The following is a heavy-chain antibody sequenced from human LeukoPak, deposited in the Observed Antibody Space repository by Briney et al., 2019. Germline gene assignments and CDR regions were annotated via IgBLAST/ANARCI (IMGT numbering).Heavy chain of an antibody. Sequence: PSETLSLTCAVYGGSFSGYYWSWIRQPPGKGLEWIGEINHSGSTNYNPSLKSRVTISVDTSKNQFSLKLSPVTAADTAVYYCARREDYCSGGSCYSPFDYWGQGTLVTVSS. D-gene: IGHD2-15*01. V-gene: IGHV4-34*01. CDR2: INHSGST. CDR3: ARREDYCSGGSCYSPFDY. J-gene: IGHJ4*02. CDR1: GGSFSGYY.